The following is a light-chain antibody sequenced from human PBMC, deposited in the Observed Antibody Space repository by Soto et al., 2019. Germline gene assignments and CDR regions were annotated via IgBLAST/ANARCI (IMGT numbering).Light chain of an antibody. Sequence: QSVLTQPPSVSGAPGQRVTISCTGSSSNIGAGYDVPWYQQLPGTAPKLLIYGNSNRPSAVPDRFSGSKSGTSASLAITGLQAEDEADYYCQSYDSSLSEGVFGTGTKVTVL. V-gene: IGLV1-40*01. CDR2: GNS. CDR1: SSNIGAGYD. CDR3: QSYDSSLSEGV. J-gene: IGLJ1*01.